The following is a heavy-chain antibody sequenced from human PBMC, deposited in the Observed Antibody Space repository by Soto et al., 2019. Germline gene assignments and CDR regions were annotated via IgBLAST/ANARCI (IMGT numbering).Heavy chain of an antibody. Sequence: ASVKVSCKASGYTFTSYAMHWVRQAPGQRLEWMGWINAGNGNTKDSQKFQGRVTITRDTSASTAYMELSSLRSEDTALYYCARYYYDSSDRAHLDYWGQGTSVTVSS. CDR3: ARYYYDSSDRAHLDY. V-gene: IGHV1-3*01. CDR2: INAGNGNT. D-gene: IGHD3-22*01. J-gene: IGHJ4*02. CDR1: GYTFTSYA.